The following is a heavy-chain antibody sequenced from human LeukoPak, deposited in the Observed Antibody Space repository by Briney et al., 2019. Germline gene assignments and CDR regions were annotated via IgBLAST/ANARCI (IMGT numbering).Heavy chain of an antibody. CDR2: FDPEDGET. J-gene: IGHJ6*02. CDR3: AREDNRNYYYYYGMDV. V-gene: IGHV1-24*01. D-gene: IGHD1-14*01. CDR1: GYTLTELS. Sequence: ASVKVSCKVSGYTLTELSMHWVRQAPGKGLEWMGGFDPEDGETIYAQKFQGRVTMTRDTSISTAYMELSRLRSDDTAMYYCAREDNRNYYYYYGMDVWGQGTTVTVSS.